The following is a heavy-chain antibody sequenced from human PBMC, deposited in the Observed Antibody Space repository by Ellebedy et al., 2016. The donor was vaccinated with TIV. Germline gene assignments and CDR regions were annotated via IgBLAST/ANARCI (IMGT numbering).Heavy chain of an antibody. CDR2: VSGHATIQ. CDR3: ARDAAPGAPNFFDH. J-gene: IGHJ4*02. V-gene: IGHV3-30*04. D-gene: IGHD3-10*01. Sequence: PGGSLRLSCVASGFTSTSYEMHWVRKAPGKGLEWVAVVSGHATIQLYADAVKGRFTISKETSKDTVYLQMNSLRVEDTALYYCARDAAPGAPNFFDHWGRGTLVTVSS. CDR1: GFTSTSYE.